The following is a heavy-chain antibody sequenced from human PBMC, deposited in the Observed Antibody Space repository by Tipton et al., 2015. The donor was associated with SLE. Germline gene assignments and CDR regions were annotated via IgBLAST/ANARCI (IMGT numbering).Heavy chain of an antibody. CDR1: GFTFSSYA. CDR2: ISYDGSNK. CDR3: ARDRVLFGELGNFDY. J-gene: IGHJ4*02. Sequence: SLRLSCAASGFTFSSYAMHWVRQAPGKGLEWVAVISYDGSNKYYADSVKGRFTISRDNSKNTLYLQMNSLRAEDTAVYYCARDRVLFGELGNFDYWGQGTLVTVSS. D-gene: IGHD3-10*02. V-gene: IGHV3-30-3*01.